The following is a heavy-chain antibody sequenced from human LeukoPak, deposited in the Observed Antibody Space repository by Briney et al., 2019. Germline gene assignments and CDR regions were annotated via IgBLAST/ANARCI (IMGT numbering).Heavy chain of an antibody. J-gene: IGHJ4*02. D-gene: IGHD5-24*01. CDR1: GFTFSSYA. CDR3: ARDLRDGYNLSPFDY. Sequence: AGGSLRLSCAASGFTFSSYAMHWVRQAPGKGLEWVAVISYDGSNKYYADSVKGRFTISRDNSKNTLYLQMNSLRAEDTAVYYCARDLRDGYNLSPFDYWGQGTLVTVSS. V-gene: IGHV3-30-3*01. CDR2: ISYDGSNK.